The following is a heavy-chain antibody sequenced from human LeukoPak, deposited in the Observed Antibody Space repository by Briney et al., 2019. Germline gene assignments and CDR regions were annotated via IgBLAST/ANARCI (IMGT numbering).Heavy chain of an antibody. D-gene: IGHD2/OR15-2a*01. CDR3: VGNGYYALDY. CDR1: GDPINSIDW. V-gene: IGHV4-4*02. J-gene: IGHJ4*02. Sequence: SETLSLTCAVSGDPINSIDWWSWVRQSPARGLEWIGEIYHSGGTNYNPSLKSRVTISVDKSKNHLSLKLSSVTAADTAVYFCVGNGYYALDYWGQGALVTVAS. CDR2: IYHSGGT.